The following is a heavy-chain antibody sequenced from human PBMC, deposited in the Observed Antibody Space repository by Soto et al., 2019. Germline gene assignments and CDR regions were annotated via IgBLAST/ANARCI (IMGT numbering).Heavy chain of an antibody. Sequence: SQTLSLTCAISGDSASSNSAAWNWIRQSPSRGLEWLGRTYYRSKWYSEYAVSMKSRISINPDTSKNQFSLQLNSVTPEDTAVYYCARGIFYDFWSGDWFDPWGQGTLVTVSS. V-gene: IGHV6-1*01. J-gene: IGHJ5*02. CDR2: TYYRSKWYS. D-gene: IGHD3-3*01. CDR1: GDSASSNSAA. CDR3: ARGIFYDFWSGDWFDP.